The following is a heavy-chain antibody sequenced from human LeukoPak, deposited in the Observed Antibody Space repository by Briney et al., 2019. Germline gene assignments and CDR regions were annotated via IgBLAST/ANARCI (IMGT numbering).Heavy chain of an antibody. D-gene: IGHD3-22*01. J-gene: IGHJ4*02. V-gene: IGHV3-23*01. CDR3: AKESGDDSSGYYEVFDY. CDR1: GFTLGFTFNDYA. Sequence: GGSLRLSCAASGFTLGFTFNDYAMSWVRQAPGKGLEWVSVISGTGGSTNHADSVKGRFTISRDNSKNTLYLQMNSLRAEDTAVYYCAKESGDDSSGYYEVFDYWGQGTLVTVSS. CDR2: ISGTGGST.